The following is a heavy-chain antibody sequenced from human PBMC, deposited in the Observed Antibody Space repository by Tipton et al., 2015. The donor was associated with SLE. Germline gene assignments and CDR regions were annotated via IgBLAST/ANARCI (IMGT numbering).Heavy chain of an antibody. CDR2: IYYSGST. D-gene: IGHD3-3*01. J-gene: IGHJ6*03. Sequence: LRLSCTVSGGSISSYYWSWIRQPPGKGLEWIGYIYYSGSTNYNPSLKSRVTISVDTSKNQFSLKLSSVTAADTAVYYCARTYYDFWSGYPYYYYYYYMDVWGKGTTVTVSS. CDR3: ARTYYDFWSGYPYYYYYYYMDV. CDR1: GGSISSYY. V-gene: IGHV4-59*01.